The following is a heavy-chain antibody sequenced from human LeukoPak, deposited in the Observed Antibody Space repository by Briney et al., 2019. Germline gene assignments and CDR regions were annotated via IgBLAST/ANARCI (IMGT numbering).Heavy chain of an antibody. Sequence: SETLSLTCTVSGGFISSSSHYLGWIRQSPGEGLEGIGNTYHRGATHYNPPLMSRVTISVDTSKNQISLRLSSVTAADTAIYYCVRDVGINSFDIWGQGTTVIVSS. J-gene: IGHJ3*02. V-gene: IGHV4-39*07. CDR1: GGFISSSSHY. CDR3: VRDVGINSFDI. CDR2: TYHRGAT. D-gene: IGHD7-27*01.